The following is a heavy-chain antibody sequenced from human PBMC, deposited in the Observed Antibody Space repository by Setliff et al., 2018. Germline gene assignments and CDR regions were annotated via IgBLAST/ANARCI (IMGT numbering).Heavy chain of an antibody. D-gene: IGHD2-15*01. CDR3: AKRGPYCSGGTCHYYFDY. V-gene: IGHV3-7*03. Sequence: GGSLRLSCAASGFTFSSYWMSWVRQAPGKGLEWVANIKQDGSEKYYVDSVKGRFTISRDNSKNTVYLDVNSLRAEDTAVYYCAKRGPYCSGGTCHYYFDYWGQGTLVTVSS. CDR1: GFTFSSYW. CDR2: IKQDGSEK. J-gene: IGHJ4*02.